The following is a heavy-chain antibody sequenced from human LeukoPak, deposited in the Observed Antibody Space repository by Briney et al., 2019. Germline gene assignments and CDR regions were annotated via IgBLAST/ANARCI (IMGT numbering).Heavy chain of an antibody. Sequence: GGSLRLSCEAPGFTFSNYGMNWVRQAPGKGLEWVSVISGTGGSTYYADSVKGRFTISRDNSKNTLYLQMNSLRADDTAVYYCAKEIYGDSTGGRFQHWGQGTLVTVSS. CDR1: GFTFSNYG. J-gene: IGHJ1*01. CDR2: ISGTGGST. V-gene: IGHV3-23*01. CDR3: AKEIYGDSTGGRFQH. D-gene: IGHD4-17*01.